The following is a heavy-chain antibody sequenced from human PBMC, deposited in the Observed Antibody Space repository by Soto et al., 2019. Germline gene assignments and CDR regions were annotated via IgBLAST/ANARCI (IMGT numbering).Heavy chain of an antibody. J-gene: IGHJ1*01. V-gene: IGHV4-39*01. CDR1: GGSISSSNYY. CDR2: IFYSGTT. CDR3: SRGVLVRGAFFFQH. Sequence: QLQLQESGPGLVKPSETLSLTCSVSGGSISSSNYYWGWIRQSPGKGLEWIGSIFYSGTTYYNPSLKSRVTISVDTSKNQFSLKLSSVTAADTAVYYCSRGVLVRGAFFFQHWGQGTLVTVSS. D-gene: IGHD3-10*01.